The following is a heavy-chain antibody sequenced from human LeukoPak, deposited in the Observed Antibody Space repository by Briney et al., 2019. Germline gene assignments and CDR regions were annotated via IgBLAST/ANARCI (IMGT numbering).Heavy chain of an antibody. CDR1: GGSISTYY. V-gene: IGHV4-59*01. Sequence: SETLSLTCTASGGSISTYYWSWVRQPPGKGLEWVGYIYYSGSTNYNPSLKSRVTISVDTSKNQFSLNLNSVTAADTAEYFCARTPGSAYYPYYYMDVWGKGTTVTVSS. D-gene: IGHD6-19*01. J-gene: IGHJ6*03. CDR3: ARTPGSAYYPYYYMDV. CDR2: IYYSGST.